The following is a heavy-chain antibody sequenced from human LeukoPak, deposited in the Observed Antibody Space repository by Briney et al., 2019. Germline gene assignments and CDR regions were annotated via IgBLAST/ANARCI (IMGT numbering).Heavy chain of an antibody. CDR1: GYTFTGYY. D-gene: IGHD3-3*01. V-gene: IGHV1-2*06. Sequence: ASVKVSCKASGYTFTGYYMHWLRQAPGQGLEWMGRINPNSGGTNYAQKFQGRVTMTRDTSISTAYMELSRLRSDDTAVYYCARVTIFGVVIIDYWGQGTLVTVSS. CDR3: ARVTIFGVVIIDY. CDR2: INPNSGGT. J-gene: IGHJ4*02.